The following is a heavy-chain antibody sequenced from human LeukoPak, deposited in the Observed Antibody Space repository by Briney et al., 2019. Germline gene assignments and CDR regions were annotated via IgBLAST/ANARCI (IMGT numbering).Heavy chain of an antibody. D-gene: IGHD3-10*01. CDR3: ARSHTLYYATAYFDL. Sequence: SETLSLTCTVSGGSISSSSYYWGWIRQPPGKGLEWIGSIYYSGSTYYNPSLKSRVTISVDTSKNQFSLKLSSVTAADTAVYYCARSHTLYYATAYFDLWGRGTLVTVSS. J-gene: IGHJ2*01. CDR2: IYYSGST. V-gene: IGHV4-39*07. CDR1: GGSISSSSYY.